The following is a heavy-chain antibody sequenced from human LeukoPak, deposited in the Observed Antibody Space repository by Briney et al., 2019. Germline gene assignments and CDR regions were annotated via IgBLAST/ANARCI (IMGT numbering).Heavy chain of an antibody. D-gene: IGHD3-10*01. J-gene: IGHJ3*02. Sequence: SGTLSLTCTVSGGSISTSSYYWGWVRQPPGKGLEWIGNIFYSGSTYYSPSLKSRVTISLDTSRNQFSLKLNSVTAADTAVYYCAKSNGYGLVDIWGRGTMVTVSS. CDR3: AKSNGYGLVDI. CDR1: GGSISTSSYY. CDR2: IFYSGST. V-gene: IGHV4-39*07.